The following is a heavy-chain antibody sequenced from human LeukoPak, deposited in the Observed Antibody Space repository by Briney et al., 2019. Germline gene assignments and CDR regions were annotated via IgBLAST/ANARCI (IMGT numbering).Heavy chain of an antibody. V-gene: IGHV1-2*02. D-gene: IGHD2-2*01. CDR3: ARDRIVVVPAARYDY. J-gene: IGHJ4*02. CDR2: INPNSGGT. CDR1: GYTFTGYY. Sequence: ASVKVSCKASGYTFTGYYMHWVRQAPGQGLEWMGWINPNSGGTNYAQKFQGGVTMTRDTSISTAYMELSRLRSDDTAVYYCARDRIVVVPAARYDYWGQGTLVTVSS.